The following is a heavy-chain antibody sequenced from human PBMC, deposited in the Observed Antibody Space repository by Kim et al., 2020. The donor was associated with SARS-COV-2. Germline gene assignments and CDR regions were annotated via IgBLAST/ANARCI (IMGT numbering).Heavy chain of an antibody. CDR2: IYYSGST. CDR3: ARGEGGVDY. CDR1: GGSVSSGSYY. J-gene: IGHJ4*02. V-gene: IGHV4-61*01. Sequence: SETLSLTCTVSGGSVSSGSYYWSWIRQPPGKGLEWIGYIYYSGSTNYNPSLKSRVTISIDTSKNQFSLKLSSVTAADTAVYYCARGEGGVDYWGQGTLVT. D-gene: IGHD1-26*01.